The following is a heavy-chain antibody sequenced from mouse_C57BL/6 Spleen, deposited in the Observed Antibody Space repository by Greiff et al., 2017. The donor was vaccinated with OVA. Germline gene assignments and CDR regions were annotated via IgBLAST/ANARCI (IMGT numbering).Heavy chain of an antibody. Sequence: VQLKESGPELVKPGASVKIPCKASGYTFTDYNMDWVKQSHGKSLEWIGDINPNNGGTIYNQKFKGKATLTVDKSSSTAYMELRSLTSEDTAVYYCARRGEIYYGSRRMDYWGQGTSVTVSS. D-gene: IGHD1-1*01. J-gene: IGHJ4*01. CDR1: GYTFTDYN. CDR2: INPNNGGT. CDR3: ARRGEIYYGSRRMDY. V-gene: IGHV1-18*01.